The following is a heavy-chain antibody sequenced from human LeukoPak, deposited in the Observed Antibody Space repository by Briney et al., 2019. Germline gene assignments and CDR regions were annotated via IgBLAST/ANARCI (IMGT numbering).Heavy chain of an antibody. V-gene: IGHV1-18*01. J-gene: IGHJ4*02. D-gene: IGHD2-2*01. CDR1: GYTFTNYG. CDR3: ARVGAYCTSTSCLDY. CDR2: ISAYNGNT. Sequence: ASVTVSCKASGYTFTNYGISWVRQAPGQGLEWMGLISAYNGNTNYAQKLQGRVTMTTDTSTSTAYMELRSLTSDDTAVYYCARVGAYCTSTSCLDYWGQGTLVTVSS.